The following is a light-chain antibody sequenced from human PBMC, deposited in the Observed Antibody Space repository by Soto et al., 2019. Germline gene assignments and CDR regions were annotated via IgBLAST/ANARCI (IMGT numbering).Light chain of an antibody. CDR2: AAS. Sequence: DIQMTQSPSSLSASVGDRVTITCRASQSIRSYLNWYQQKPGKAPKLLIYAASSVQSGVPSRFSGSGSGTEFTLTIISLQPEDFATYYCQQSYSTPFTFGPGTKVDIK. CDR1: QSIRSY. CDR3: QQSYSTPFT. J-gene: IGKJ3*01. V-gene: IGKV1-39*01.